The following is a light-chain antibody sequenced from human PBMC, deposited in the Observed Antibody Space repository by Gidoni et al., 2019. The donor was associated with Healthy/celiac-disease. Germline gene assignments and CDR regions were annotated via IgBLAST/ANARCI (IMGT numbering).Light chain of an antibody. V-gene: IGLV2-8*01. CDR1: SSDVGGYNF. CDR2: DVS. Sequence: QSALTQPPSASGSPGQSVTISCTGTSSDVGGYNFVSWYQQHPGKAPKLMIYDVSKRPSGVPDRFSGSKSGNTASLTVSELQAEDEADYYCSSYAGSNNLLFGGGTNLTVL. CDR3: SSYAGSNNLL. J-gene: IGLJ2*01.